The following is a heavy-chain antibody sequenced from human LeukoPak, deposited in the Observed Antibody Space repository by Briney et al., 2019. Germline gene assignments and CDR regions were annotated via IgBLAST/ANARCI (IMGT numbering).Heavy chain of an antibody. CDR3: AKDTWIVVAATSVLDY. D-gene: IGHD2-15*01. J-gene: IGHJ4*02. CDR1: GFTFSSYA. CDR2: IKEDGSEK. V-gene: IGHV3-7*01. Sequence: GGSLRLSCAASGFTFSSYAMSWVRQAPGKGLEWVANIKEDGSEKYYVDSVKGRFTISRDNAKNSVYLQMSSLRAEDTAVYYCAKDTWIVVAATSVLDYWGQGTLVTVSS.